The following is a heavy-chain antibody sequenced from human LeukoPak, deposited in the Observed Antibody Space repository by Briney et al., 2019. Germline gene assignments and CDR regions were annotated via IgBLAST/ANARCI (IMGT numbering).Heavy chain of an antibody. CDR1: GFIFSSYP. V-gene: IGHV3-23*01. Sequence: GGSLRLSCAASGFIFSSYPMSWVRQAPGEGLEWVSAISGTAENTYYADSVKGRFSISRDNSRNTVHLQMNSLRPEDTAVYYCANQRGGFWGQGTLVTVSS. J-gene: IGHJ4*02. CDR2: ISGTAENT. CDR3: ANQRGGF. D-gene: IGHD3-10*01.